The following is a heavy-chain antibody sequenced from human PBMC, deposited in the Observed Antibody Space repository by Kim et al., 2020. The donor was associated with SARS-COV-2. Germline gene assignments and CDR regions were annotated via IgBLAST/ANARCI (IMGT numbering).Heavy chain of an antibody. J-gene: IGHJ6*02. CDR3: ARDPYSSSYYYYGMDV. CDR2: INSDGSST. Sequence: GGSLRLSCAASGFTFSSYWMHWVRQAPGKGLVWVSRINSDGSSTSYADSVKGRFTISRDNAKNTLYLQMNSLRAEDTAVYYCARDPYSSSYYYYGMDVWGQGTTVTVSS. D-gene: IGHD6-13*01. CDR1: GFTFSSYW. V-gene: IGHV3-74*01.